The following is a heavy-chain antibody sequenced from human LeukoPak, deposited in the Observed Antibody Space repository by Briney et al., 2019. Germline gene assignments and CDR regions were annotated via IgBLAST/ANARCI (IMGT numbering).Heavy chain of an antibody. V-gene: IGHV3-21*01. CDR1: GFAFSSYS. CDR3: ARSGGHYGMDV. Sequence: GGSLRLSCAASGFAFSSYSKNWVRQAPGKGLEWVSSISSSSSYIYYADSVKGRFTISRDNAKNSLYLQMNSLRAEDTAVYYCARSGGHYGMDVWGQGTTVTVSS. J-gene: IGHJ6*02. CDR2: ISSSSSYI. D-gene: IGHD3-16*01.